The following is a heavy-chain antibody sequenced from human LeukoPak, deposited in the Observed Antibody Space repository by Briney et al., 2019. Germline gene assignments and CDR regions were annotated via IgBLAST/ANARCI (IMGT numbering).Heavy chain of an antibody. CDR1: LVTFSGFA. D-gene: IGHD3-22*01. J-gene: IGHJ4*02. CDR2: LRTIANSYAP. V-gene: IGHV3-73*01. Sequence: GGSLRLSCAVSLVTFSGFAMHWVRQASGKGLEWIGRLRTIANSYAPAYAASVKGRFTFSRDDSKNTADLEMNSLKTEDTAVYYCSRREDYYDSSGYYYYFDNWGQGTLVTVSS. CDR3: SRREDYYDSSGYYYYFDN.